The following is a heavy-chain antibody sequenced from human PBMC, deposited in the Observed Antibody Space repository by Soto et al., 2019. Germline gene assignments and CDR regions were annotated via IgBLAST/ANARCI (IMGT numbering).Heavy chain of an antibody. J-gene: IGHJ6*02. CDR2: ISAYNGNT. CDR1: GYTFTSYG. V-gene: IGHV1-18*01. D-gene: IGHD2-2*01. CDR3: ARDSCSSTSCPTLPHFYYYYYGMDV. Sequence: ASVKVSCKASGYTFTSYGISWVRQAPGQGLEWMGWISAYNGNTNYAQKLQGRVTMTTDTSTSTAYMELRSLRSDDTAVYYCARDSCSSTSCPTLPHFYYYYYGMDVWGQGTTVTVSS.